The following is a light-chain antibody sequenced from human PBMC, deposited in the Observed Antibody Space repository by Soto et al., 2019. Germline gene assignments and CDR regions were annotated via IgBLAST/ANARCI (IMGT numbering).Light chain of an antibody. Sequence: EIVLTQSPATLSLSPGERATLSCRASQSVSSYLAWYQQKPGQAPRLLIYDASNRATGIPARFSGSGSGTEFTLTISSREPEDFAVYYCQQRSNWPPGYTFGQGTKLEIK. CDR3: QQRSNWPPGYT. V-gene: IGKV3-11*01. CDR2: DAS. J-gene: IGKJ2*01. CDR1: QSVSSY.